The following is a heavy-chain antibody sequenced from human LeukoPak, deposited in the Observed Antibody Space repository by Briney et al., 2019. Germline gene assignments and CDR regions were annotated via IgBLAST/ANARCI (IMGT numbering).Heavy chain of an antibody. CDR2: IYYSGST. CDR1: GGSISSYY. V-gene: IGHV4-59*01. J-gene: IGHJ3*02. Sequence: SGPTLVKPSETLSLTCTVSGGSISSYYWSWIRQPPGKGLEWIGYIYYSGSTNYNPSLKSRVTISVDTSKNQFSLKLSSVTAADTAVYYCARVIGYYGSGSYTAFDIWGQGTMVTVSS. CDR3: ARVIGYYGSGSYTAFDI. D-gene: IGHD3-10*01.